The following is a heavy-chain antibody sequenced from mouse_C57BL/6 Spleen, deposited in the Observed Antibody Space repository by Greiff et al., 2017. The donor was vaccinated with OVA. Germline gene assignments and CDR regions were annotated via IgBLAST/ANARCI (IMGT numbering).Heavy chain of an antibody. V-gene: IGHV1-82*01. D-gene: IGHD2-5*01. Sequence: QVQLKESGPELVKPGASVKISCKASGYAFSSSWMNWVKQRPGKGLEWIGRIYPGDGDTNYNGKFKGKATLTADKSSSTAYMQLSSLTSEDSAVYFCASYSNFYAMDYWGQGTSVTVSS. J-gene: IGHJ4*01. CDR1: GYAFSSSW. CDR2: IYPGDGDT. CDR3: ASYSNFYAMDY.